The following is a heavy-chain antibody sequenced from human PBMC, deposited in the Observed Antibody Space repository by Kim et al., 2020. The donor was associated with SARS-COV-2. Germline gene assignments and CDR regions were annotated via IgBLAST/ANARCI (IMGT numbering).Heavy chain of an antibody. V-gene: IGHV3-11*05. Sequence: RFTISRDNAKNSLYLQMNSLRAEDTAVYYCARGYCGGDCPSDYYYYGMDVWGQGTTVSVSS. J-gene: IGHJ6*02. D-gene: IGHD2-21*02. CDR3: ARGYCGGDCPSDYYYYGMDV.